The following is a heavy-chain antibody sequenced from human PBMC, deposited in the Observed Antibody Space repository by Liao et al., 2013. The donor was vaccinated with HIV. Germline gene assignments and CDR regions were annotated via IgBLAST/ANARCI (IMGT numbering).Heavy chain of an antibody. CDR2: IYTSGST. D-gene: IGHD4-17*01. CDR1: GGSFSRYY. Sequence: QVQLQESGPGLVKPSETLSLTCTVSGGSFSRYYWSWIRQPAGKGLEWIGRIYTSGSTNYNPSLKSRITISVDTSKNQFSLNLSSVTAADTAVYYCARTTVTDGDYWGQGTLVTVSS. CDR3: ARTTVTDGDY. V-gene: IGHV4-4*07. J-gene: IGHJ4*02.